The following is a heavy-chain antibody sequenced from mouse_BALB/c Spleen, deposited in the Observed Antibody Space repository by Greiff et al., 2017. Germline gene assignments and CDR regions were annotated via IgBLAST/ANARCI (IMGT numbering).Heavy chain of an antibody. CDR1: GFTFSSFG. D-gene: IGHD2-4*01. Sequence: VQLQQSGGGLVQPGGSRKLSCAASGFTFSSFGMHWVRQAPEKGLEWVAYISSGSSTIYYADTVKGRFTISRDNPKNTLFLQMTSLRSEDTAMYYCARGDYDYDGEFAYWGQGTLVTVSA. V-gene: IGHV5-17*02. CDR2: ISSGSSTI. J-gene: IGHJ3*01. CDR3: ARGDYDYDGEFAY.